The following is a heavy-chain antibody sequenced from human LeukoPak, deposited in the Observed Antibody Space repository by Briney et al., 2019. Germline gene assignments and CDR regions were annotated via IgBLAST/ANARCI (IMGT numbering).Heavy chain of an antibody. Sequence: QSGGSLRLSCAASGFTFSSYGMHWVRQAPGKGLEWVAFIRYDGSNKYYADSVKGRFTISRDNSKNTLYLQMNSLRAEDTAVYYCANLNGGPEDYWGQGTLVTVSS. CDR3: ANLNGGPEDY. CDR2: IRYDGSNK. V-gene: IGHV3-30*02. CDR1: GFTFSSYG. J-gene: IGHJ4*02.